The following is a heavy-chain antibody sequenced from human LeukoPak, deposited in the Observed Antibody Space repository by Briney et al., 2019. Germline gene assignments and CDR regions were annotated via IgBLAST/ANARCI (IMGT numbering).Heavy chain of an antibody. V-gene: IGHV3-48*02. J-gene: IGHJ4*02. CDR3: ARDRPDISVAGAFDY. CDR1: GFTFSSYS. Sequence: HPAGSLRLSCAVSGFTFSSYSMNWVRQAPGKGLEWVSYMSSSGSSIYYADSVKGRFTISRDNAKNSLYLQMNSLRDEDTAVYFCARDRPDISVAGAFDYWGQGTLVTVSS. D-gene: IGHD6-19*01. CDR2: MSSSGSSI.